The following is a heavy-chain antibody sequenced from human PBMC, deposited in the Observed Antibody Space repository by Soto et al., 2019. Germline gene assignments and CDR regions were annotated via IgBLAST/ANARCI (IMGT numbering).Heavy chain of an antibody. CDR3: ARGNQYYLDSSGYSDY. CDR2: IYYSGST. J-gene: IGHJ4*02. Sequence: SETLSLTCTVSGGSISSYYWSWIRQSPGKGLEWIGNIYYSGSTYYNPSLKSRVTISVETSKNQFSLKLSSVTAADTAVYYCARGNQYYLDSSGYSDYWGQGTLVTVS. V-gene: IGHV4-30-4*01. CDR1: GGSISSYY. D-gene: IGHD3-22*01.